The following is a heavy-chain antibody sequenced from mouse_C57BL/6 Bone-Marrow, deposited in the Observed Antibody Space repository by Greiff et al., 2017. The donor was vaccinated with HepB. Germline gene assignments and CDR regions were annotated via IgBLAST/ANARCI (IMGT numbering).Heavy chain of an antibody. Sequence: VQLQQPGAELVKPGASVKLSCKASGYTFTSYWMHWVKQRPGQGLEWIGMIHPNSGSTKYNEKFKSKATLTVDKPSSTAYMQLSSLTSEDSAVYYCASSKIAPVVDYFDYWGQGTPLTVSS. D-gene: IGHD1-1*01. V-gene: IGHV1-64*01. CDR1: GYTFTSYW. CDR2: IHPNSGST. CDR3: ASSKIAPVVDYFDY. J-gene: IGHJ2*01.